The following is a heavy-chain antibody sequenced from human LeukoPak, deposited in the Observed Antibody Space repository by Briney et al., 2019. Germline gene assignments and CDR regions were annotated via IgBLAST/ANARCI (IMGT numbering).Heavy chain of an antibody. J-gene: IGHJ6*03. D-gene: IGHD3-3*01. Sequence: GESLKISCKGSGYSFTSYWIGWVRQMPGKGLEWMGIIYPGDSDTRYSPSFQGQVTISVDESINTAYLQWSSLKASDTAIYYCARHEVGGDSSSGYEYYYYMDVWGKGTAVTVSS. V-gene: IGHV5-51*01. CDR2: IYPGDSDT. CDR1: GYSFTSYW. CDR3: ARHEVGGDSSSGYEYYYYMDV.